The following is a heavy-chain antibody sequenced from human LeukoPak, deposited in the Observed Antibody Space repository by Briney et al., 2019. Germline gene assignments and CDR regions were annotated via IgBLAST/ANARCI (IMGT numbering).Heavy chain of an antibody. CDR1: GGSISSYY. CDR2: VSYTGTT. D-gene: IGHD3-22*01. CDR3: ARAVAGGTMIVVVGYYFDY. Sequence: SETLSLTCSVSGGSISSYYWSWIRQPPGRGQEWIGYVSYTGTTNYNSSLKSRVTISLDTSKNQFSLKLSSVTAADTAVYYCARAVAGGTMIVVVGYYFDYWGQGTLVTVSS. J-gene: IGHJ4*02. V-gene: IGHV4-59*12.